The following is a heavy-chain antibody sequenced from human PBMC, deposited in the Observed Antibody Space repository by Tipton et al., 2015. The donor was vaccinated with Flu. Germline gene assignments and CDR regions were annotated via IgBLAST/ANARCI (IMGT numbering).Heavy chain of an antibody. CDR1: GGSISSSSYY. J-gene: IGHJ4*02. D-gene: IGHD3-22*01. CDR2: IYYSGST. Sequence: TLSLTCTVSGGSISSSSYYWGWIRQPPGKGLEWIGSIYYSGSTYYNPSLKSRVTISVDTSKNQFSLKLSAVTAADTAVYYCARGVRYYDSSGYYSFDYWGQGTLVTVSS. V-gene: IGHV4-39*01. CDR3: ARGVRYYDSSGYYSFDY.